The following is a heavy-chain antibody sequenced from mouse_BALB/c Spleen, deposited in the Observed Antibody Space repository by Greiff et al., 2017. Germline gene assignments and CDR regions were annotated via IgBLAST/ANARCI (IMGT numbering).Heavy chain of an antibody. CDR1: GFTFTDYY. D-gene: IGHD3-3*01. CDR2: IRNKANGYTT. CDR3: ARDRDRDY. J-gene: IGHJ2*01. V-gene: IGHV7-3*02. Sequence: EVNLVESGGGLVQPGGSLRLSCATSGFTFTDYYMSWVRQPPGKALEWLGFIRNKANGYTTEYSASVKGRFTISRDNSQSILYLQMNTLRAEDSATYYCARDRDRDYWGQGTTLTVSS.